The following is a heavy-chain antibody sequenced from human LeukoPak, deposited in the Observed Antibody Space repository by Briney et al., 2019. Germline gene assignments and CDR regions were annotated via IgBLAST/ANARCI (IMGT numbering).Heavy chain of an antibody. J-gene: IGHJ3*02. CDR3: ATDMRNYDYVWGSPRHAFDI. CDR2: FDPEDGET. V-gene: IGHV1-24*01. D-gene: IGHD3-16*01. CDR1: GYTLTELS. Sequence: ASVKVSCKVSGYTLTELSMHWVRQAPGKGLEWMGGFDPEDGETIYAQKFQDRVTMTEDTSTDTAYMELSSLRSEDTAVYYCATDMRNYDYVWGSPRHAFDIWGQGTMVTVSP.